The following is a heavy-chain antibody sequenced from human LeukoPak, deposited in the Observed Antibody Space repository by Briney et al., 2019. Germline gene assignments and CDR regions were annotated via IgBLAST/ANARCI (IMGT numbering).Heavy chain of an antibody. CDR2: IFYSGIT. Sequence: SETLSLTCTVSGGSISTSSYYWGWVRQPPGQGLEWIGNIFYSGITYYSPSLKSRVTISLDTSRNQFSLKLNSVTAADTAVYYCARHAVTTPHFDYWGHGTLVTVFS. CDR1: GGSISTSSYY. CDR3: ARHAVTTPHFDY. D-gene: IGHD4-17*01. J-gene: IGHJ4*01. V-gene: IGHV4-39*07.